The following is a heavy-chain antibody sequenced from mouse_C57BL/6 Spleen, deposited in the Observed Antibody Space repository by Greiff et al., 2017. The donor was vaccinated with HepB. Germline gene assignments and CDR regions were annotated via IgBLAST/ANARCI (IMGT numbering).Heavy chain of an antibody. Sequence: VQLQQSGPELVKPGASVKLSCKASGYTFTDYYMNWVKQSHGKSLEWIGDINPNNGGTSYNQKFKGKATLTVDKSSSTAYMELRSLTSEDSAVYYCARNGNYERVYAMDYWGQGTSVTVSS. CDR2: INPNNGGT. CDR1: GYTFTDYY. D-gene: IGHD2-1*01. V-gene: IGHV1-26*01. CDR3: ARNGNYERVYAMDY. J-gene: IGHJ4*01.